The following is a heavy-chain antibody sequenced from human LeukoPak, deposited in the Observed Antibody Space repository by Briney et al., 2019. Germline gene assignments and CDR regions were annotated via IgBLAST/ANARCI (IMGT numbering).Heavy chain of an antibody. V-gene: IGHV3-23*01. CDR2: ISRSGDST. CDR3: AKCSTWNTHYPIDY. CDR1: GLTFSNYA. Sequence: PGGSLRLSCAASGLTFSNYAMTWVRQAPGKGLEWVSSISRSGDSTYYADSVKGRFTTSRDNSKNTLYLQMDSLRAEDTALYYCAKCSTWNTHYPIDYWGQGTLVTVSS. D-gene: IGHD5/OR15-5a*01. J-gene: IGHJ4*02.